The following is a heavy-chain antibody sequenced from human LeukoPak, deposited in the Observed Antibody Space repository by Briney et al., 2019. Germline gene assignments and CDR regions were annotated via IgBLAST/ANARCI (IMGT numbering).Heavy chain of an antibody. V-gene: IGHV3-23*01. Sequence: GGSLRLSCAASGFTFSTYAMTGVRQAPGKGLEWVSAISGSGSNTYYADSVKGRFTMSRDNSKNTLYLQMNSLRAEDTAVYYCARGRYWTPIWGQGTMVTVSS. J-gene: IGHJ3*02. CDR1: GFTFSTYA. CDR2: ISGSGSNT. D-gene: IGHD1-1*01. CDR3: ARGRYWTPI.